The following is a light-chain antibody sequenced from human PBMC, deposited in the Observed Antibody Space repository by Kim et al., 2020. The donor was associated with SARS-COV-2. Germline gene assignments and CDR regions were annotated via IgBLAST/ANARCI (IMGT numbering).Light chain of an antibody. CDR2: DAS. J-gene: IGKJ1*01. CDR3: QQHSNWLLT. CDR1: PSVTND. V-gene: IGKV3-11*01. Sequence: DIVLTQSPVTLSLSPGERVTLTCRARPSVTNDLTWYQHKPGQAPRLLIYDASKRATGIPARFSASGSGTDFTLTISSLEPEDFALYYFQQHSNWLLTFGQGTKVDIK.